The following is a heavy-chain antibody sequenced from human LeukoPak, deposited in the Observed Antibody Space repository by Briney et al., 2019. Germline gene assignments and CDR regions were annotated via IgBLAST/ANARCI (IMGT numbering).Heavy chain of an antibody. CDR1: GFTFSSYW. J-gene: IGHJ4*02. CDR3: ARRRYCSSTSCGYYFDY. V-gene: IGHV3-7*04. D-gene: IGHD2-2*01. Sequence: GGSLRLSCAASGFTFSSYWMSWVRQAPGKGLEWVANIKQDGSEKYYVDSVKGRFTISRDNAKNSLYLQMNSLRAEDTAVYYCARRRYCSSTSCGYYFDYWGQGTLVTVSS. CDR2: IKQDGSEK.